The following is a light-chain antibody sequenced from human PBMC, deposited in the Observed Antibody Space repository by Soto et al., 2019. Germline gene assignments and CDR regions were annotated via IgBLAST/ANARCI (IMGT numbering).Light chain of an antibody. CDR2: GAS. Sequence: EIVLTQSPGTLSLSPGERAILSCSASQTTSPKYVAWYQQRRGLAPRLLVYGASKRAAGIPDRFRGSGSGSEFSLTISGLEPEDFAVYFCQHFGSSPPVIFGQGTRLEIK. CDR3: QHFGSSPPVI. CDR1: QTTSPKY. J-gene: IGKJ5*01. V-gene: IGKV3-20*01.